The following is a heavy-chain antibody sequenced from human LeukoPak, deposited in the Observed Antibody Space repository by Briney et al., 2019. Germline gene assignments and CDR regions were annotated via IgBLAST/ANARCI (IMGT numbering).Heavy chain of an antibody. CDR3: ARHIYTGTDGDAFDI. J-gene: IGHJ3*02. CDR1: GGSISSSSYY. Sequence: KSSETLSLTCTVSGGSISSSSYYWGWIRQPPGKGLEWIGTIYYTGSTYYGPSLKSRVTMSVYTSKNQFSLKLSSVTAADTAVYYCARHIYTGTDGDAFDIWGQGTMVTVSS. CDR2: IYYTGST. D-gene: IGHD1-26*01. V-gene: IGHV4-39*01.